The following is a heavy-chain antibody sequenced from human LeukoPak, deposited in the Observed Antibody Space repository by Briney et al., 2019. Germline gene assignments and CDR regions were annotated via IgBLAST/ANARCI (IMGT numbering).Heavy chain of an antibody. D-gene: IGHD2-2*01. CDR2: TNAGNGNT. J-gene: IGHJ5*02. Sequence: ASVKVSCKASGYTFTSYAMHWVRQAPGQRLEWMGWTNAGNGNTKYSQKFQGRVTITRDTSASTAYMELSSLRSEDTAVYYCAGDCSSTSCYYKFTGWFDPWGQGTLVTVSS. V-gene: IGHV1-3*01. CDR3: AGDCSSTSCYYKFTGWFDP. CDR1: GYTFTSYA.